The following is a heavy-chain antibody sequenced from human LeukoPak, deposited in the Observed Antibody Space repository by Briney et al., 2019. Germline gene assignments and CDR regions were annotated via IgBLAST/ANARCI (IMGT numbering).Heavy chain of an antibody. D-gene: IGHD3-22*01. J-gene: IGHJ4*02. CDR3: ASLGDYYDSSGYYY. V-gene: IGHV3-53*01. CDR1: GFTVSSNY. Sequence: PGGCLRLSCAASGFTVSSNYMSWVRQARGKELEWVSVIYRGGSTYYADSVKGRFTISRDNSKNTLYLQMNSLRAEDTAVYYCASLGDYYDSSGYYYWGQGTLVTVSS. CDR2: IYRGGST.